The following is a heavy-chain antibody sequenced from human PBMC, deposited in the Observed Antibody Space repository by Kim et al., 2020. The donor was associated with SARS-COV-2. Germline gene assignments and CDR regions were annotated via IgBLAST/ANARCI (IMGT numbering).Heavy chain of an antibody. Sequence: SETLSLTCAVYGGSFSGYYWSWIRQPPGKGLEWIGEINHSGSTNYNPSLKSRVTISVDTSKNQFSLKLSSVTAADTAVYYCARTSGYSSSWYYEDYYYYGMDVWGQGTTVTVSS. D-gene: IGHD6-13*01. V-gene: IGHV4-34*01. CDR2: INHSGST. CDR1: GGSFSGYY. J-gene: IGHJ6*02. CDR3: ARTSGYSSSWYYEDYYYYGMDV.